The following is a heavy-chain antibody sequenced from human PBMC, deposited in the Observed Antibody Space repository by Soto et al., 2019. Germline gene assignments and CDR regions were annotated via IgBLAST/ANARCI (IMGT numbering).Heavy chain of an antibody. Sequence: PSETLSLTCTVSGGSISSYYWSWIRQPPGKGLEWIGYIYYSGSTNYNPSLKSRVTISVDTSKNQFSLKLRSVTAADTAVFYCANTLVGWGIWFDPWGEGTLVTVPS. V-gene: IGHV4-59*01. CDR3: ANTLVGWGIWFDP. CDR2: IYYSGST. CDR1: GGSISSYY. J-gene: IGHJ5*02. D-gene: IGHD3-16*01.